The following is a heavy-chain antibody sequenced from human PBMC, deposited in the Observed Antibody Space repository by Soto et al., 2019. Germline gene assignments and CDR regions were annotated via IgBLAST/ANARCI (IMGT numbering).Heavy chain of an antibody. J-gene: IGHJ4*02. CDR1: GGTFSTYA. Sequence: QVQLVQSGAEVKKPESSVKVSCKAPGGTFSTYAISWVRQAPGQGLEWMGGIIPMFGTANYAQRFQDRVTITADESTNTVYMELSSLRSEDTDVYSCASGIQLWLRRINTGYSGWGQGTLVTVSS. V-gene: IGHV1-69*12. CDR2: IIPMFGTA. CDR3: ASGIQLWLRRINTGYSG. D-gene: IGHD5-18*01.